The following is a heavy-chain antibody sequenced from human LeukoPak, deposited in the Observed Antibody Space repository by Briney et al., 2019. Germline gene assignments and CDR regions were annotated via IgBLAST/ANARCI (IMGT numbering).Heavy chain of an antibody. D-gene: IGHD6-13*01. CDR1: GFTFHDHT. Sequence: SGGSLRLSCAASGFTFHDHTMHWVRQGPGKRLEWVALITWDGDVTHYADSVKGRFTISRDNGKNSLFLQMNSVTTEDTALYYCTKDAAYSSSWFGYFDYWGQGTLVTVSS. CDR3: TKDAAYSSSWFGYFDY. V-gene: IGHV3-43*01. CDR2: ITWDGDVT. J-gene: IGHJ4*02.